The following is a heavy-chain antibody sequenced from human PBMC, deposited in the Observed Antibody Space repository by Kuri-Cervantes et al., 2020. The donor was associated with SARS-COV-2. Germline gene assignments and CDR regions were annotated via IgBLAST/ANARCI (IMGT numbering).Heavy chain of an antibody. D-gene: IGHD2-15*01. CDR3: ARDSGYCSGGSCSEDAFDI. V-gene: IGHV4-59*01. CDR1: GGSISSYY. CDR2: IYYSGST. J-gene: IGHJ3*02. Sequence: SETLSLTCTVSGGSISSYYWSWIRQPPGKGLEWIGYIYYSGSTNYNPSLKSRVTISVDTSKNQFSLKLSSVTAADTAVYYCARDSGYCSGGSCSEDAFDIWGQGTMVTVSS.